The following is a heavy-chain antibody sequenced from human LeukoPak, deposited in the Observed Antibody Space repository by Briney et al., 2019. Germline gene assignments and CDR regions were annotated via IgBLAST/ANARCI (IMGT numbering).Heavy chain of an antibody. J-gene: IGHJ5*02. Sequence: GSLRLSCAASGFTFSSYAMSWVRQPPGKGLEWIGEINHSGSTNYNPSLKSRVTISVDTSKNQFSLKLSSVTAADTAVYYCARQGQQLVKYNWFDPWGQGTLVTVSS. CDR2: INHSGST. CDR1: GFTFSSYA. CDR3: ARQGQQLVKYNWFDP. D-gene: IGHD6-13*01. V-gene: IGHV4-34*01.